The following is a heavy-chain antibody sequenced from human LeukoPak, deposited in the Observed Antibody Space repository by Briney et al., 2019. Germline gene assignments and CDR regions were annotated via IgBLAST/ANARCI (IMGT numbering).Heavy chain of an antibody. V-gene: IGHV3-21*01. J-gene: IGHJ4*02. CDR3: ARGGIAAAGNDLDY. D-gene: IGHD6-13*01. CDR1: GFTFSSYS. CDR2: ISSSSSYI. Sequence: PGGSLRLSCAASGFTFSSYSMNWVRQAPGKGLEGVSSISSSSSYIYYADSVKGRFTISRDNAKSTLYLQMNSLRAEDTAVYYCARGGIAAAGNDLDYWGQGTLVTVSS.